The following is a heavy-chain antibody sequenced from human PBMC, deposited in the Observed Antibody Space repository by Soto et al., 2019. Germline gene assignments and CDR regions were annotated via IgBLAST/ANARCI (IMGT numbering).Heavy chain of an antibody. V-gene: IGHV1-2*02. CDR2: INPNSGGT. CDR1: GYTFTGYY. CDR3: ARPLVVYAILDYYYGMDV. J-gene: IGHJ6*02. D-gene: IGHD2-8*02. Sequence: ASVKVSCKASGYTFTGYYMHWVRQAPGQGLEWMGWINPNSGGTNYAQKFQGRVTMTRDTSISTAYMELSRLRSDDTAVYYCARPLVVYAILDYYYGMDVWGQGTTVTVSS.